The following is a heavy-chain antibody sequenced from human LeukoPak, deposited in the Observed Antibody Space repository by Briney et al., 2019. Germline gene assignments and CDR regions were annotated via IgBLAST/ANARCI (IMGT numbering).Heavy chain of an antibody. V-gene: IGHV3-15*01. CDR2: IKSKTDGGTI. CDR1: AFPFSNAW. D-gene: IGHD4-23*01. Sequence: GGPLRLSCAVSAFPFSNAWMSWVRQAPGKGLEWLGRIKSKTDGGTIDYAAPVKGRFTISRDDSKNTLYLQMNSLKTEDTAVYYCARHYGGLDDYWGQGTLIIVSS. CDR3: ARHYGGLDDY. J-gene: IGHJ4*02.